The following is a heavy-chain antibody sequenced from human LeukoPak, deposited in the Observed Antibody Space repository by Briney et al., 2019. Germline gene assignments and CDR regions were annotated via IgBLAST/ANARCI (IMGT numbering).Heavy chain of an antibody. D-gene: IGHD3-3*01. CDR3: AKDRLGVIISGAFDI. CDR2: ISSGSTTI. CDR1: GFMFSSYS. J-gene: IGHJ3*02. Sequence: PGGSLRLSCEASGFMFSSYSMNWVRQAPGKGLEWVSYISSGSTTIYYADSVKGRFTIARDNSKNTLYLQMNSLRAEDTAVYYCAKDRLGVIISGAFDIWGQGTMVTVSS. V-gene: IGHV3-48*04.